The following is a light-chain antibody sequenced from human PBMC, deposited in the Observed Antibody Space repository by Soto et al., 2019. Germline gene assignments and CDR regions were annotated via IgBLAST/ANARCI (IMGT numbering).Light chain of an antibody. V-gene: IGLV1-44*01. J-gene: IGLJ3*02. CDR2: DND. CDR3: AAWHDSRKAWV. Sequence: QSVLTQPPSLSGTPGQRVTISCSGSSSQIGSNTVSWYQQLPGKAPKLLIYDNDRRPSGVPDRFSGSKSGTSGSLAISDLHSEDEAEYFCAAWHDSRKAWVFGGGTKLTVL. CDR1: SSQIGSNT.